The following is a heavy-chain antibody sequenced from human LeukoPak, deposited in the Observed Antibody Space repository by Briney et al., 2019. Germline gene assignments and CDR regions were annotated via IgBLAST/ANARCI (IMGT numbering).Heavy chain of an antibody. CDR1: GFTFSSYS. CDR2: ISSSSSTSSSSTTI. J-gene: IGHJ5*01. V-gene: IGHV3-48*01. D-gene: IGHD4-17*01. CDR3: ANPPTVTKIRFDS. Sequence: PGGSLRLSCAASGFTFSSYSMNWVRQAPGKGLEWVSYISSSSSTSSSSTTIYYADSVKGRFTISRDNSKNTLYLQMNSLRAEDTAVYYCANPPTVTKIRFDSWGQGTLVTVSS.